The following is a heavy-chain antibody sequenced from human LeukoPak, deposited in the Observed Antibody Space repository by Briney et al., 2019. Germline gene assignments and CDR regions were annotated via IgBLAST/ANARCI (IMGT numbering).Heavy chain of an antibody. CDR1: GFTFDDYA. J-gene: IGHJ4*02. CDR3: AKVRMGYSGYDPLFDC. V-gene: IGHV3-9*01. Sequence: GGSLRLSCAASGFTFDDYAMHWVRQAPGKGLEWVSGISWNSGSIGYADSVKGRFTISRDNAKNSLYLQMNSLRAEDTAVYYCAKVRMGYSGYDPLFDCWGQGTQVTVSS. D-gene: IGHD5-12*01. CDR2: ISWNSGSI.